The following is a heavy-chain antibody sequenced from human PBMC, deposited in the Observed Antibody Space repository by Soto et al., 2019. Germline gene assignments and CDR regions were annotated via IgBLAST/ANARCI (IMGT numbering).Heavy chain of an antibody. CDR1: GYTFTSYA. J-gene: IGHJ5*02. V-gene: IGHV1-3*01. D-gene: IGHD5-12*01. CDR3: ARVVSRKEYSGYGGASVP. CDR2: INAGNGNT. Sequence: ASVKVSCKASGYTFTSYAMHWVRQAPGQRLEWMGWINAGNGNTKYSQKFQGRVTITRDTSASTAYMELSSLRSEDTAVYYCARVVSRKEYSGYGGASVPWGRGTLVTVPS.